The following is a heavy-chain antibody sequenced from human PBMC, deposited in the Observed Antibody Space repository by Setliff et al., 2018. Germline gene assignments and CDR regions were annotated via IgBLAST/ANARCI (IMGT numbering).Heavy chain of an antibody. J-gene: IGHJ3*02. D-gene: IGHD6-25*01. V-gene: IGHV3-21*06. CDR2: ISDSSIYI. CDR3: ARSPANGGHDAFDI. Sequence: LRLSCAASGFTFSTYSMHWVRQAPGKGLEWVSSISDSSIYIYYRDSVTGRFTISRDNAGNSLYLQMNSLSPEDTAVYYCARSPANGGHDAFDIWGQGTMVTVSS. CDR1: GFTFSTYS.